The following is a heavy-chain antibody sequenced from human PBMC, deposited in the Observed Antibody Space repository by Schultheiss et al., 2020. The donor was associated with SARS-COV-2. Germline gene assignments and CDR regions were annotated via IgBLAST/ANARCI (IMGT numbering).Heavy chain of an antibody. J-gene: IGHJ4*02. CDR3: ARAAANWNFDY. CDR1: GDSISSRSYY. CDR2: INHSGST. D-gene: IGHD1-20*01. V-gene: IGHV4-39*07. Sequence: SQTLSLTCTVSGDSISSRSYYWSWIRQPPGKGLEWIGEINHSGSTNYNPSLKSRVTISVDTSKNQFSLKLSSVTAADTAVYYCARAAANWNFDYWGQGTLVTVSS.